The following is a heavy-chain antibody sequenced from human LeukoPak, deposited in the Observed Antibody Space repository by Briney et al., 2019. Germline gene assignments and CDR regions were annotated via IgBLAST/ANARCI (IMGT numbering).Heavy chain of an antibody. Sequence: PSETLSLTCAVSGGSVSSSSYYWGWIRQPPGKGLEWIGSIYYNGDTYYNPSLKSRVTISVDTSKNQFSLKLNSVTATDTAVYYCVRSPAATDYWGQGTLVTVSS. CDR1: GGSVSSSSYY. CDR3: VRSPAATDY. J-gene: IGHJ4*02. D-gene: IGHD2-2*01. CDR2: IYYNGDT. V-gene: IGHV4-39*01.